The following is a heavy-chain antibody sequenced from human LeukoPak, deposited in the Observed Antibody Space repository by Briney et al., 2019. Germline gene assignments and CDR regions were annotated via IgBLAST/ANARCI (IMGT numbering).Heavy chain of an antibody. CDR1: GFNFDDYG. V-gene: IGHV3-20*04. J-gene: IGHJ4*02. CDR3: ARVDYYDSSGYFDY. CDR2: INWNGGGT. Sequence: RAGGSLRLSCAASGFNFDDYGMSWVRQAPGKGLEWVSGINWNGGGTGYADSVKGRFTISRENAKNSLYLQMNSLRAEDTAVYYCARVDYYDSSGYFDYWGQGTLVTASS. D-gene: IGHD3-22*01.